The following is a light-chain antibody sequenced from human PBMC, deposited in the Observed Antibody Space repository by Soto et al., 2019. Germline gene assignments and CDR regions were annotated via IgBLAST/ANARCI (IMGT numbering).Light chain of an antibody. Sequence: DIQMTQSPSTLSASVGDRVTITCWASQTVNTWLAWYQQKPGKAPKVLIYKASNLQSGVPSRFSGSGSGTDFTLTISRLEPDDFAVYYCQQYGSSSTFGQGTRLEIK. CDR1: QTVNTW. CDR3: QQYGSSST. J-gene: IGKJ5*01. V-gene: IGKV1-5*03. CDR2: KAS.